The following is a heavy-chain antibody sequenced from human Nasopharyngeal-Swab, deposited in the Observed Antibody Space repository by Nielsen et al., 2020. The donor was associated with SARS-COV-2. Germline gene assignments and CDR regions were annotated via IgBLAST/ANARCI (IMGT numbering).Heavy chain of an antibody. Sequence: GVLKISCAASGFTFSSYAMHWVRQAPGKGLEYVSVISSSGGSTYYANSVKGRFTISRDNSKNTLYLQMGSLRAEDMAVYYCARGDANCGGDCYDSWGQGTLVTVSS. CDR2: ISSSGGST. CDR3: ARGDANCGGDCYDS. D-gene: IGHD2-21*01. CDR1: GFTFSSYA. V-gene: IGHV3-64*01. J-gene: IGHJ4*02.